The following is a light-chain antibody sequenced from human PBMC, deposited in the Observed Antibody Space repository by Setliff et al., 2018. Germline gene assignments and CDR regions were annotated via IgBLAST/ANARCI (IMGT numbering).Light chain of an antibody. CDR1: SSDVGGYNY. CDR2: EVS. Sequence: QSVLPQPPSASGSPGQSVTISCTGTSSDVGGYNYVSWYQQHPGKAPKLMIYEVSKRPSGVPDRFSGSKSGNTASLTVSGLQAEDEADYYCSSYAGSNNFPDVFGTGTKVTVL. CDR3: SSYAGSNNFPDV. J-gene: IGLJ1*01. V-gene: IGLV2-8*01.